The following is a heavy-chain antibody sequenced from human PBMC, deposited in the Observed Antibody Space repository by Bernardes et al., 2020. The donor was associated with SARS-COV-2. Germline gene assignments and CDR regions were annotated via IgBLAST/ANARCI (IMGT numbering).Heavy chain of an antibody. CDR2: ISDIGGST. J-gene: IGHJ6*02. CDR1: GFTFSKNA. V-gene: IGHV3-23*01. CDR3: TKNAKYSSSYREV. D-gene: IGHD6-6*01. Sequence: GGSLRLSCVASGFTFSKNAMTWVRQAPGKGLEWVSAISDIGGSTYYAESVKGRFTISRDNSRNTHYLEMSRLRAQATAVYYFTKNAKYSSSYREVWGQGTTVTV.